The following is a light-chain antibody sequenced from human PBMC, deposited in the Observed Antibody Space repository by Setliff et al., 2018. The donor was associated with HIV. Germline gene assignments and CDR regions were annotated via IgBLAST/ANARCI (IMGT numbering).Light chain of an antibody. CDR1: SSDVGGYNY. J-gene: IGLJ1*01. CDR2: EVT. Sequence: QSVLTQPASVSGSPGQSITMSCTGTSSDVGGYNYVSWYQHHPGKAPKLMICEVTNRPSGVSSRFSGSKSDTSASLAITGLQTEDEADYYCQSYDNSLSGHVFGTGTKV. V-gene: IGLV2-14*01. CDR3: QSYDNSLSGHV.